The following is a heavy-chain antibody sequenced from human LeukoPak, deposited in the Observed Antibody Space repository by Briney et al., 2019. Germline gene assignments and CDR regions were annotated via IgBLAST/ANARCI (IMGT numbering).Heavy chain of an antibody. CDR3: ARHRYGDVYYFDL. CDR1: GDPIGSYY. D-gene: IGHD3-16*01. Sequence: PSETLSLTCTVSGDPIGSYYWSWIRQPPGKGLGWIGYIYYTGSTNYNPSLKSRVTISVDTSKNQFSLRVKSVTAADTAVYYCARHRYGDVYYFDLWGPGTLVTVSS. V-gene: IGHV4-59*08. CDR2: IYYTGST. J-gene: IGHJ4*02.